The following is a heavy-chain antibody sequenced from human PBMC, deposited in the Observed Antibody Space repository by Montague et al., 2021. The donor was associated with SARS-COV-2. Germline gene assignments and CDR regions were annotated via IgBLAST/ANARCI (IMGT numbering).Heavy chain of an antibody. CDR2: IYYSGST. CDR1: SGSISSGGYY. D-gene: IGHD3-22*01. Sequence: TLSLTCTVSSGSISSGGYYWSWIRQHPGKGLEWIGYIYYSGSTYYNPSLKSRVTISVDTSKNQFSLKLSSVTAADTAVYYCARVQGLTMVVVVIGAFDIWGQGTMVTVSS. J-gene: IGHJ3*02. CDR3: ARVQGLTMVVVVIGAFDI. V-gene: IGHV4-31*03.